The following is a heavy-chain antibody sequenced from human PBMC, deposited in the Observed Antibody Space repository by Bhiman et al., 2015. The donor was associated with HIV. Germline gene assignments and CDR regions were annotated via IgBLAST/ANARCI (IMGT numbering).Heavy chain of an antibody. CDR3: ARRDSGSLSFDM. D-gene: IGHD1-26*01. Sequence: EVQLVESGGGVLRPGGSLRLSCEGFGFIFDDYGLSWVRQAPGKGLEWVSGINWNGGSTGYADSVKGRCTISRDNGKNSLYLQMNSLRAEDTALYYCARRDSGSLSFDMWGQGTTVTVSS. J-gene: IGHJ6*02. CDR2: INWNGGST. CDR1: GFIFDDYG. V-gene: IGHV3-20*04.